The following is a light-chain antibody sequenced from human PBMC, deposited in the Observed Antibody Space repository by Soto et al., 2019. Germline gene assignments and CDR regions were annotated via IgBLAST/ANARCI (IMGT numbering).Light chain of an antibody. J-gene: IGKJ4*01. Sequence: DFVMTQSPDSLAVSLGERATINCKSSPSVLSSSNNKNYLAWYQQKPGHPPKLLISWASTRESGVPDRFSGSGSGTDFTLTISSLQAEDVAVYYCQQYYSNPLTFGGGTKVEIK. CDR1: PSVLSSSNNKNY. CDR3: QQYYSNPLT. CDR2: WAS. V-gene: IGKV4-1*01.